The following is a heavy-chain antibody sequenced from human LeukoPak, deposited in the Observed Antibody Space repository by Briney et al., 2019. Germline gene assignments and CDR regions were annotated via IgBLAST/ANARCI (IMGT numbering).Heavy chain of an antibody. CDR2: INQDGGGK. Sequence: GGSLRLSCAASGFTFSTYWMSWVRQAPGKGLEWVANINQDGGGKYYVDSVKGRFTISRDNAKNSLYLQMNSLRAEDTAMYYCARDSSGNDYWGQGTLVSVSS. CDR1: GFTFSTYW. CDR3: ARDSSGNDY. J-gene: IGHJ4*02. V-gene: IGHV3-7*01. D-gene: IGHD4-23*01.